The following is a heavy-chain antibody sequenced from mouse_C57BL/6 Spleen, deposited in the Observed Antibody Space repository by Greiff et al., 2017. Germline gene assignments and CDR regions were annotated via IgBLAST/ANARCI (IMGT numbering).Heavy chain of an antibody. J-gene: IGHJ4*01. CDR3: ARKEGDDSKPYAMDY. D-gene: IGHD2-5*01. CDR2: IYPGDGDP. Sequence: QVQLQQSGAELVKPGASVKISCKASGYAFSSYWMNWVKQRPGKGLEWIGQIYPGDGDPNYNGKFKGKDTLTADKSSSTAYMQLSSLTSEDSAGYFGARKEGDDSKPYAMDYWGQGTSVTVAS. CDR1: GYAFSSYW. V-gene: IGHV1-80*01.